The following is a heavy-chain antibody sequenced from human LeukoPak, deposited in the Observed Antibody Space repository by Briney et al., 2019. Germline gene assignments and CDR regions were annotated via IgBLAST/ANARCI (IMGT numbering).Heavy chain of an antibody. CDR2: INPSSGGT. V-gene: IGHV1-2*02. CDR1: GYTFTGNY. D-gene: IGHD2-2*01. J-gene: IGHJ4*02. CDR3: ARGSGTSWFDY. Sequence: GASVTVSCKASGYTFTGNYMHWVRQAPGQGLEWMGWINPSSGGTNYAQKFQGRVTMTRDTSISTAYMELSSLRFDDTAVYHCARGSGTSWFDYWGQGTLVTVSS.